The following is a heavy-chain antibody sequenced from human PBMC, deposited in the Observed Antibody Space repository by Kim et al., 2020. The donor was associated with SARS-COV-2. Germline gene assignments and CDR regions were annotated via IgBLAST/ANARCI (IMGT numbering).Heavy chain of an antibody. CDR3: ARVNTFGGVTFDY. Sequence: YPGSVHVRYTISRDNATNSLYLQMNCLRAGDTAVYYCARVNTFGGVTFDYWVQGTLVTVSS. J-gene: IGHJ4*02. V-gene: IGHV3-13*01. D-gene: IGHD3-16*01.